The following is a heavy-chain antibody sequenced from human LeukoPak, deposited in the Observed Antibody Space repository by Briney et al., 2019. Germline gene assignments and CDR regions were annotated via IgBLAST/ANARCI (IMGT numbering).Heavy chain of an antibody. CDR3: ARDRDVDDFDS. J-gene: IGHJ4*01. CDR2: IYYSGNT. CDR1: GVSISSSNSY. Sequence: SETLSLTCAVSGVSISSSNSYWGWIRQPPGKGLEWIGSIYYSGNTYYNASLKSRVTISVDASKNQLSLNLKSVTAADTAVYYCARDRDVDDFDSWGHGTLVTVSS. V-gene: IGHV4-39*07. D-gene: IGHD2-15*01.